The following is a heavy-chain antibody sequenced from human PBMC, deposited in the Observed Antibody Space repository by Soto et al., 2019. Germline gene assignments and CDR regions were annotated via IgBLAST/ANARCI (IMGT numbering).Heavy chain of an antibody. D-gene: IGHD6-13*01. CDR1: GYTFTSYY. V-gene: IGHV1-46*03. CDR2: INPSGGST. CDR3: ATYSSSYGAFDI. J-gene: IGHJ3*02. Sequence: ASVKVSCKASGYTFTSYYMHWVRQAPGQGLEWMGIINPSGGSTSYAQKFQGRVTMTRDTSTSTVYMELSSLRSEDTAVYYCATYSSSYGAFDIWGQGTMVTVSS.